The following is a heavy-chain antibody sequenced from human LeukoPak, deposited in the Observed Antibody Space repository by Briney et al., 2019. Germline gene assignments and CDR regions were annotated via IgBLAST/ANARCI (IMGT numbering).Heavy chain of an antibody. CDR2: IYYNGAT. Sequence: SETLSLTCTVSGGSISSTSYYWGWVRQSPGKGLEWIGTIYYNGATQYNPSLRSRVTISVDRSKNQFSLKLSSVTAADTAVYYCAGGFESGSAVYYFDYWGQGTLVTVSS. CDR1: GGSISSTSYY. CDR3: AGGFESGSAVYYFDY. J-gene: IGHJ4*02. V-gene: IGHV4-39*07. D-gene: IGHD3-3*01.